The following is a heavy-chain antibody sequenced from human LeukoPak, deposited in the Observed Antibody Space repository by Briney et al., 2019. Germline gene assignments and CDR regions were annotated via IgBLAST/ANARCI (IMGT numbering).Heavy chain of an antibody. J-gene: IGHJ4*02. CDR3: ARVAGPRAGPYYYDSSGYYPLNY. Sequence: GAPVKVSCKASGYTFTSYGISWVRQAPGQGLEWMGWISAYNGNTNYAQKLQGRVTMTTDTSTSTAYMELRSLRSDDTAVYYCARVAGPRAGPYYYDSSGYYPLNYWGQGTLVTVSS. V-gene: IGHV1-18*01. D-gene: IGHD3-22*01. CDR2: ISAYNGNT. CDR1: GYTFTSYG.